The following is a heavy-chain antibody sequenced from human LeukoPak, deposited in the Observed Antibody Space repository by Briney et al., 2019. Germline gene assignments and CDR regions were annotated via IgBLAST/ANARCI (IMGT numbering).Heavy chain of an antibody. CDR1: GFPFSFYE. CDR3: ALLAVASDFDY. V-gene: IGHV3-48*03. D-gene: IGHD6-19*01. CDR2: IGSSGSAT. Sequence: RGSLRLSCAVSGFPFSFYEVNWVRQAPGQGLEWVSNIGSSGSATYYADSVKGRFSISRDNAKGSLYLHMNSLRVEDTAVYYCALLAVASDFDYWGQGALVTVSS. J-gene: IGHJ4*02.